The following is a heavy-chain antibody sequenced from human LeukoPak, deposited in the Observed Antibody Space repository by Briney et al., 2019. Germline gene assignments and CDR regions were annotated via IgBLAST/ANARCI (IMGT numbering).Heavy chain of an antibody. J-gene: IGHJ5*01. V-gene: IGHV1-69*01. CDR1: RGTLSSHA. Sequence: SVKVSCKDSRGTLSSHAIRWVRQAPRAGLEGIGGIIPIFGTANYAQKFQGRVTITADESTSTAYMELSSLRSEDTAVYYCARVGSPGGSSWFDYWGQGTLVTVSS. CDR2: IIPIFGTA. D-gene: IGHD6-13*01. CDR3: ARVGSPGGSSWFDY.